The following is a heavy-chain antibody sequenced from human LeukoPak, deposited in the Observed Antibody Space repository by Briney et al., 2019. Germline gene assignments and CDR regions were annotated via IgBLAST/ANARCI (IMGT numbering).Heavy chain of an antibody. V-gene: IGHV6-1*01. Sequence: SQTLSLTCAISGDSVSSYSVAWNWIRQSPSRGLEWLRRTYYGSKWYNEYAVSVKSRITVNADTSKNQFSLQLNSVTPEDTAVYYCARGWLQSGFDYWGQGTLVTVSS. CDR1: GDSVSSYSVA. D-gene: IGHD5-24*01. CDR2: TYYGSKWYN. J-gene: IGHJ4*02. CDR3: ARGWLQSGFDY.